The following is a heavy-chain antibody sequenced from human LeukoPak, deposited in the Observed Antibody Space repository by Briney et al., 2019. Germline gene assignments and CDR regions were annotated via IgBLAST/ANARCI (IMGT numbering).Heavy chain of an antibody. Sequence: PSQTLSLTFTVSGGSISSGGYYWSWIRQPPGKGLEWIGYIYHSGSTYYNPSLKSRVTISVDRSKNQFSLKLSSVAAADTAVYYCARDRGSYYGGTFDYWGQGTLVTVSS. CDR2: IYHSGST. CDR1: GGSISSGGYY. D-gene: IGHD1-26*01. V-gene: IGHV4-30-2*01. CDR3: ARDRGSYYGGTFDY. J-gene: IGHJ4*02.